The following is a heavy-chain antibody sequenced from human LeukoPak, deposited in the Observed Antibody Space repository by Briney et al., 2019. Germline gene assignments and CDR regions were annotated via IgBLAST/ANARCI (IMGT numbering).Heavy chain of an antibody. J-gene: IGHJ4*02. Sequence: SETLSLTCTVTGGSFTTYYWSWIRQPPGKGLEWIGHFYYSGSTNYNPSLKSRVTISVDTSRNQFSLKLTSVIAADTAVYYCARGQGGNYYLNYFDYWGQGALATVSS. CDR3: ARGQGGNYYLNYFDY. V-gene: IGHV4-59*01. D-gene: IGHD1-26*01. CDR2: FYYSGST. CDR1: GGSFTTYY.